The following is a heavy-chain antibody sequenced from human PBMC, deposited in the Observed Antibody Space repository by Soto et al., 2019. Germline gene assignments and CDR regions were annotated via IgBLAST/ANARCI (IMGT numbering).Heavy chain of an antibody. J-gene: IGHJ4*02. D-gene: IGHD3-3*01. CDR1: GYTFTSYA. V-gene: IGHV1-3*01. Sequence: ASVKVSCKASGYTFTSYAMHWVRQAPGQRLEWMGWINAGNGNTKYSQKFQGRVTITRDTSASTAYMELSSLRSEDTAVYYCARDRAYYDFWGGHFDSWGQGPLVTVSS. CDR3: ARDRAYYDFWGGHFDS. CDR2: INAGNGNT.